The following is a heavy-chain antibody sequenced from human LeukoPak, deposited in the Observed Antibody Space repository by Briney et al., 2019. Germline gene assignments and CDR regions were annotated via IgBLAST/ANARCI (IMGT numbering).Heavy chain of an antibody. J-gene: IGHJ5*02. Sequence: ASVKVSCKASGYTFTSYYMHWVRQAPGQGLEWMGIINPSGGSTSYAQKFQGRVTMTRDTSISTAYMELSRLRSDDTAVYYCARGGPIYCSGGSCYSGWFDPWGQGTLVTVSS. V-gene: IGHV1-46*01. CDR3: ARGGPIYCSGGSCYSGWFDP. CDR2: INPSGGST. CDR1: GYTFTSYY. D-gene: IGHD2-15*01.